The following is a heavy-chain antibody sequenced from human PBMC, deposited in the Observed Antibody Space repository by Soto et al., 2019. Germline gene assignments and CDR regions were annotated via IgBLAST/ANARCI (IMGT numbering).Heavy chain of an antibody. CDR1: GFIFTNYW. Sequence: EVQMVESGGGLVQPGGSLRISCAASGFIFTNYWMSWVRQAPGKGLERVANVNREGSVKNYVDSVKDRFTISRDNAKNSVYVQMNSLRADDTAVYYCTSARSSVGAPGGFIEFWGQGTLVTVSS. CDR2: VNREGSVK. CDR3: TSARSSVGAPGGFIEF. D-gene: IGHD1-26*01. J-gene: IGHJ4*02. V-gene: IGHV3-7*03.